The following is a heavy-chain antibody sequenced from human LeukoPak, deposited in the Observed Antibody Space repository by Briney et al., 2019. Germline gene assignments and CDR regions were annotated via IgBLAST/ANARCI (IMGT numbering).Heavy chain of an antibody. V-gene: IGHV3-7*01. Sequence: GGSLRLSCEGSGFTFSNYWMGWVRQAPGKGLQWVANIKTDGSEKYYVDSVKGRFTISRDNAKNSLYLQMNSLRAEDTAVYYCATYSSLNRREFQCWGQGTLLTVSS. CDR1: GFTFSNYW. J-gene: IGHJ1*01. CDR2: IKTDGSEK. CDR3: ATYSSLNRREFQC. D-gene: IGHD3-22*01.